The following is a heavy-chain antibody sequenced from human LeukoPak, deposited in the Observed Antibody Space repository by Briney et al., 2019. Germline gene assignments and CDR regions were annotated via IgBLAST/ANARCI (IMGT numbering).Heavy chain of an antibody. J-gene: IGHJ4*02. CDR3: ARDGSHDSLGYFDY. Sequence: GGSLRLSCAASGFTFSSYWMHWVRQAPGKGLVWVSRINTDGSSTSYADSVKGRFTISRDNAKNTLYLQMNSLRAEDTAVYYCARDGSHDSLGYFDYWGQGTLVTVSS. V-gene: IGHV3-74*01. CDR2: INTDGSST. CDR1: GFTFSSYW. D-gene: IGHD3-16*01.